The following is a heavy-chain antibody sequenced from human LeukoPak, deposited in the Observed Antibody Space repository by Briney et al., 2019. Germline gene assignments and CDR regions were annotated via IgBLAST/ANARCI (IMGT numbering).Heavy chain of an antibody. CDR3: VKDESGSYEPGYFQH. Sequence: GGSLRLSCAASGFTFSNYAMSWVRQAPGEGLEGVAFIRYDGSNKYYADPVKGRFTISRDNFKNTLYVQMNSLRAEDTAVYYCVKDESGSYEPGYFQHWGQGTLVTVSS. D-gene: IGHD1-26*01. J-gene: IGHJ1*01. CDR1: GFTFSNYA. V-gene: IGHV3-30*02. CDR2: IRYDGSNK.